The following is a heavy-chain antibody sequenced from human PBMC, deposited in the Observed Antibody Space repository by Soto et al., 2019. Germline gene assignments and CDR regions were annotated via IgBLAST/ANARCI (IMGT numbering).Heavy chain of an antibody. CDR1: GFTVSSNY. D-gene: IGHD1-26*01. CDR3: ARDISGSYPSSGYDY. CDR2: IYSGGST. V-gene: IGHV3-53*01. J-gene: IGHJ4*02. Sequence: GGSLRLSCAASGFTVSSNYMSWVRQAPGKGLEWVSVIYSGGSTYYADSVKGRFTISRDNSKNTLYLQMNSLRAEDTAVYYCARDISGSYPSSGYDYWGQGTLVTVSS.